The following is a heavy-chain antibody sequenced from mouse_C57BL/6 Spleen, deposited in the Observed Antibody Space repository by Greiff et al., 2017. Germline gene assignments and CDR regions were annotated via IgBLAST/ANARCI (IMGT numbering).Heavy chain of an antibody. CDR2: IYPGDGDT. CDR3: ARGGVYDYDGRFAY. V-gene: IGHV1-82*01. Sequence: VQLQQSGPELVKPGASVKISCKASGYAFSSSWMNWVKQRPGKGLEWIGRIYPGDGDTNYNGKFKGKATLTADKSSSTAYMQLSSLTSEDSAVYFCARGGVYDYDGRFAYWGQGTLVTVSA. CDR1: GYAFSSSW. D-gene: IGHD2-4*01. J-gene: IGHJ3*01.